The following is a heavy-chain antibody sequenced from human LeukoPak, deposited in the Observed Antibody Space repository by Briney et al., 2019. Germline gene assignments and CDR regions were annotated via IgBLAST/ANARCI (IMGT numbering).Heavy chain of an antibody. CDR2: IYYSGST. V-gene: IGHV4-39*01. CDR3: ARTYDYVWGSCRSHSFDS. Sequence: SETLSLTCIVSGGSISSSRDYWAWIRQPPGKGLEWIANIYYSGSTYYSPSLKSRVIISVDTSKNQFSLKLSSVTAADTAVYYCARTYDYVWGSCRSHSFDSWGQGTLVTVSS. J-gene: IGHJ4*02. D-gene: IGHD3-16*02. CDR1: GGSISSSRDY.